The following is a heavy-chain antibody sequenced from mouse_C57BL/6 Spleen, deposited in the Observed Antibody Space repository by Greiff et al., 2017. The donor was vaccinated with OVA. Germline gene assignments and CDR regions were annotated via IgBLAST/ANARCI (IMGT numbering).Heavy chain of an antibody. CDR1: GFSLTSYG. D-gene: IGHD3-2*02. V-gene: IGHV2-2*01. Sequence: QVQLQQSGPGLVQPSQSLSITCTVSGFSLTSYGVHWVRQSPGKGLEWLGVIWSGGSTDYNAAFISRLSISKDNSKSQVFFKMNSLQAADTAIYYCARTAQAPHYFDYWGQGTTLTVSS. J-gene: IGHJ2*01. CDR2: IWSGGST. CDR3: ARTAQAPHYFDY.